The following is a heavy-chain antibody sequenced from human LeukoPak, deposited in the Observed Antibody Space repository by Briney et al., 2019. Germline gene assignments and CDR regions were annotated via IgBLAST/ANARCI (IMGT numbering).Heavy chain of an antibody. J-gene: IGHJ4*02. CDR3: VRSLDY. CDR2: ITGSGGFT. Sequence: GGSLRLSCAASGFPFSTYAMNWVRRAPGKGLEWVSVITGSGGFTQYADSVKGRFTISRDNSKNTVYLQMNSLRVEDTALYYCVRSLDYWGQGTLVTVSS. V-gene: IGHV3-23*01. CDR1: GFPFSTYA.